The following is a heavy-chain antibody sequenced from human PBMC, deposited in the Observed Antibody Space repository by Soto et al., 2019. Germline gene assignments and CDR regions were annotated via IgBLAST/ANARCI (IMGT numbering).Heavy chain of an antibody. CDR1: GGSISSYY. D-gene: IGHD3-9*01. CDR3: ARAHTYYDILTGYSLFDY. J-gene: IGHJ4*02. V-gene: IGHV4-59*01. CDR2: IYYSGST. Sequence: SETLSLTCTVSGGSISSYYWSWIRQPPGKGLEWIGYIYYSGSTNYNPSLKSRVTISVDTSKNQFSLKLSSVTAADTAVYYCARAHTYYDILTGYSLFDYWGRGTLVTVSS.